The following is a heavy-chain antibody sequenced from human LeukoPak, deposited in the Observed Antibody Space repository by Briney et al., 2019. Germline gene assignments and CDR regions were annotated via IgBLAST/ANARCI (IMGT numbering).Heavy chain of an antibody. CDR3: ARYQHYGSGRYYNGH. J-gene: IGHJ4*02. Sequence: GASVKVSCKASGYTFTSYGISWVRQAPGQGLEWMGWISAYNGNTNYAQKLQGRVTMTTDTSTSTAYMELRSLRSDDTAVYYCARYQHYGSGRYYNGHWGQGTLVTVSS. D-gene: IGHD3-10*01. CDR1: GYTFTSYG. V-gene: IGHV1-18*01. CDR2: ISAYNGNT.